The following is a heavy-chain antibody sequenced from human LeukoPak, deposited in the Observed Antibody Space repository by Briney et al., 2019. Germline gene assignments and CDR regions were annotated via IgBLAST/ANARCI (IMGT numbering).Heavy chain of an antibody. J-gene: IGHJ5*02. CDR3: ARPSSYYYGSETYFWFDL. V-gene: IGHV3-7*01. Sequence: PGGSLRLSCAASGFTFSSSAMNWVRQAPGKGLEWVASIKQDGNEKYYVDSVKGRFTISRDSAENTLYLQMKSLKAEDTAFYYCARPSSYYYGSETYFWFDLWGQGTLVTVSS. CDR1: GFTFSSSA. CDR2: IKQDGNEK. D-gene: IGHD3-10*01.